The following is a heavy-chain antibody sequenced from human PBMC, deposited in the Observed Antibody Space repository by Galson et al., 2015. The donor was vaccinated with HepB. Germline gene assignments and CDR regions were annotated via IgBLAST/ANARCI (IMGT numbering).Heavy chain of an antibody. V-gene: IGHV3-23*01. CDR2: ISGNGGST. J-gene: IGHJ5*01. Sequence: SLRLSCAVSGFTFNTHAMSWVRQASGKGLEWVSTISGNGGSTYYADSVKGRFTISRDNSKNTLYLQMNSLRAEDTVIYYCAKGYGLFDCWGQGTLVTVSS. CDR3: AKGYGLFDC. CDR1: GFTFNTHA. D-gene: IGHD4-17*01.